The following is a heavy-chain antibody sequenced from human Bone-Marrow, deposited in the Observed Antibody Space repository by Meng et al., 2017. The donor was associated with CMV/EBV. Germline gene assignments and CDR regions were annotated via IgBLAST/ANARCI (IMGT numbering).Heavy chain of an antibody. V-gene: IGHV3-20*01. CDR2: INWNGGST. CDR3: ARAHLRGGYDY. J-gene: IGHJ4*02. D-gene: IGHD3-10*01. CDR1: GFNFDDYG. Sequence: GESLKISCEASGFNFDDYGMSWVRQAPGKGLEWVSGINWNGGSTGYADSVKGRFTISRDNAKNSLYLQMNSLRAEDTALYHCARAHLRGGYDYWGQGTLVTVSS.